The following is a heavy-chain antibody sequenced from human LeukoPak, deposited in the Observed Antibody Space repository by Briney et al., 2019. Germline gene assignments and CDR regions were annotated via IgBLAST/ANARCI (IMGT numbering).Heavy chain of an antibody. D-gene: IGHD6-19*01. CDR1: GFTFSNYW. J-gene: IGHJ4*02. CDR2: ISSDGSST. CDR3: ARDRYFLIPVSGTIDC. Sequence: PGGSLTLSCAVSGFTFSNYWMHWVRQAPGKGLVWVSCISSDGSSTNYADSVKGRFSISRDNAKNSLYLQMNSLRGEDTALYYCARDRYFLIPVSGTIDCWGQGTLVTVSS. V-gene: IGHV3-74*01.